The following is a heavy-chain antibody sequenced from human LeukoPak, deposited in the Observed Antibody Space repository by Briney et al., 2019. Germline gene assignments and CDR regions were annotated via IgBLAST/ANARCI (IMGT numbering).Heavy chain of an antibody. D-gene: IGHD4-23*01. CDR3: ARDWGLYGGIDY. Sequence: GASVKVSCKASGYTFTSYYMHWVRQAPGQGLEWMGLINPTGDSTGYAQKFQGRVTMTRDTSTSTVYMELSSLRSEDTAVYYCARDWGLYGGIDYWGQGTLVTVSS. V-gene: IGHV1-46*01. J-gene: IGHJ4*02. CDR1: GYTFTSYY. CDR2: INPTGDST.